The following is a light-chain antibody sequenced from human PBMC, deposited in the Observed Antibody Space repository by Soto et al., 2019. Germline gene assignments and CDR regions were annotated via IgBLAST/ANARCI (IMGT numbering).Light chain of an antibody. CDR2: AAS. J-gene: IGKJ1*01. CDR3: QHSDCTPWT. V-gene: IGKV1-39*01. Sequence: DVQMTQSPSSLSASVGDRVTITCRASQSISSHLNWNQQKPGKAPNLLISAASILQSGVPSRFSGSGSGTDFPLNIGSLQPEGGAAFYCQHSDCTPWTFGQGTKVEIK. CDR1: QSISSH.